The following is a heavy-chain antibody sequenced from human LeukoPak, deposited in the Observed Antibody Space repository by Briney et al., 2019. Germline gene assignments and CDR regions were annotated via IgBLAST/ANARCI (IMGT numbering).Heavy chain of an antibody. CDR3: AESDSSSWQFDY. D-gene: IGHD6-13*01. CDR1: GFTFSSYA. J-gene: IGHJ4*02. Sequence: PGGSLRLSCAASGFTFSSYAMSWVRQAPGKGLEWVSGISGSGGRTYYADSVKGRFTISRDNSKNTLYLQMNSLRAEDTAVYYCAESDSSSWQFDYWGQGTLVTVSS. V-gene: IGHV3-23*01. CDR2: ISGSGGRT.